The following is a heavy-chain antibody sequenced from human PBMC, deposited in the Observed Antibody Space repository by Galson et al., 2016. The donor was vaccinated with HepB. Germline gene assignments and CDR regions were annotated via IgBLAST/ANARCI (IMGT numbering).Heavy chain of an antibody. CDR3: ARERVETTPQIVNYGMDV. J-gene: IGHJ6*02. D-gene: IGHD4-23*01. CDR1: GASVSTPHY. Sequence: SETLSLTCTVSGASVSTPHYWSWIRQPPGKGLEWIGYIHHSGSTKYNTSLKSRVTISVDTSKSQFSLNLNSVTAADTAVYYCARERVETTPQIVNYGMDVWGQGTAVTVSS. V-gene: IGHV4-59*02. CDR2: IHHSGST.